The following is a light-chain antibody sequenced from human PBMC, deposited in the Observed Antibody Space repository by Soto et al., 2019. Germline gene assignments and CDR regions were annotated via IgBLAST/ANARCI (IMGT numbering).Light chain of an antibody. CDR1: QSISSSY. CDR3: QQHTNWPSTIT. CDR2: GAS. V-gene: IGKV3D-20*02. J-gene: IGKJ5*01. Sequence: EIVLTQSPGTLSLSPVETATLSCRASQSISSSYVAWYQQKAVQAPRLLIYGASSRAGCIPGRFSGSGSGTEFALTISSLQSEDFAVYYCQQHTNWPSTITFGQGTRLEIK.